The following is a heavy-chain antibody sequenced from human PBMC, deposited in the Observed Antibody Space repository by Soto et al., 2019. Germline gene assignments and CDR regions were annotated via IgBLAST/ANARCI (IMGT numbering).Heavy chain of an antibody. D-gene: IGHD2-21*01. J-gene: IGHJ6*02. CDR3: ARDVFCGGAPACPDMDV. Sequence: QVVLEQSGGEVKKPGASVKVSCKASGYTFRGYSITWVRQAPGQGLEGMGRISGYNGNTNYARTLRGRLTLTTDTSTSTAYMELRSLTSDDTAVYYCARDVFCGGAPACPDMDVWGQGTTVTVS. CDR1: GYTFRGYS. V-gene: IGHV1-18*04. CDR2: ISGYNGNT.